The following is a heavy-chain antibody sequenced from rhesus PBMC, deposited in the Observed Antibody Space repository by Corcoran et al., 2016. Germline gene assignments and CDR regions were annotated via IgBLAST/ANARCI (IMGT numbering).Heavy chain of an antibody. CDR1: GGSISDDYY. V-gene: IGHV4-106*01. J-gene: IGHJ4*01. CDR3: ARDRIGIAAAGPPQYYVDY. D-gene: IGHD6S26*01. Sequence: QVQLQQWGEGLVKPSETLSLTCAVSGGSISDDYYWSWIRQPPGKGLEWIGYIYGRGGGTNYNPSLKNRVTISIDTAKNQFSRKLSSVTAAYTAVYYCARDRIGIAAAGPPQYYVDYWGQGVLVTVSS. CDR2: IYGRGGGT.